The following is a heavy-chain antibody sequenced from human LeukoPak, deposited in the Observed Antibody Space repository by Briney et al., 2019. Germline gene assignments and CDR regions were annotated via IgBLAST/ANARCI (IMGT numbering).Heavy chain of an antibody. V-gene: IGHV3-30*12. Sequence: GGSLRLSCAASGFTFSSYGMHWVRQAPGKGLEWVAVISYDGSNKYYADSVKGRSTISRDNSKNTLYLQMNSLRAEDTAVYYCARDNRIYGMDVWGQGTTVTVSS. CDR1: GFTFSSYG. CDR2: ISYDGSNK. CDR3: ARDNRIYGMDV. J-gene: IGHJ6*02.